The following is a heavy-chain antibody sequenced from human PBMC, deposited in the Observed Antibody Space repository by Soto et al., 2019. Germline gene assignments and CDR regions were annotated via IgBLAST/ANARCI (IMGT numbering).Heavy chain of an antibody. V-gene: IGHV1-69*02. D-gene: IGHD3-10*01. J-gene: IGHJ3*02. CDR3: ASGTMVREALNDYAFDI. CDR2: IIPILGIA. Sequence: QVQLVQSGAAVKKPGSSVKVSCTASGGTFSSYTISWVRQSPGQGLEWMGRIIPILGIANYAQKFQGRVMITADKSTSTAYMELSSLRSEDTAVYYCASGTMVREALNDYAFDIWGQGTMVTVSS. CDR1: GGTFSSYT.